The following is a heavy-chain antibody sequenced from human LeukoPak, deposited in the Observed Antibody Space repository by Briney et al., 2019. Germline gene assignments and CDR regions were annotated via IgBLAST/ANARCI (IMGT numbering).Heavy chain of an antibody. CDR1: GGSISSYY. J-gene: IGHJ6*03. V-gene: IGHV4-59*01. CDR2: IYYSGST. Sequence: SETLSLTCTVSGGSISSYYWSWIRQPPGKGLERIGYIYYSGSTNYNPSLKSRVSISVDTSKNQFSLKLSSVTAADTAVYYCARGGMYYDFWSGYSDYYYYMDVWGKGTTVTVSS. CDR3: ARGGMYYDFWSGYSDYYYYMDV. D-gene: IGHD3-3*01.